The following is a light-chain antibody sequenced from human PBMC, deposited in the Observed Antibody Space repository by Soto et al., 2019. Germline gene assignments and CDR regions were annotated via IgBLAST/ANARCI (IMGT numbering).Light chain of an antibody. CDR1: QSVGTS. CDR2: ESS. Sequence: EIVLTQSPATLSLTPGERATLSCRASQSVGTSLAWYQQKSGQAPRLLFYESSNRATYIPARFSASGSGTDFTLTISGLEPEDFAVYYCQQRGVWPLTFGGGTKVEIK. CDR3: QQRGVWPLT. V-gene: IGKV3-11*01. J-gene: IGKJ4*01.